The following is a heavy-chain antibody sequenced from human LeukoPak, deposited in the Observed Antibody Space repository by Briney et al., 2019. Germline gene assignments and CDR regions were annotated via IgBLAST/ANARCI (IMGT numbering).Heavy chain of an antibody. D-gene: IGHD3-16*01. CDR3: AKANTFGATSKRYYFDY. CDR2: ISGSGGST. CDR1: GFTFSSYA. V-gene: IGHV3-23*01. J-gene: IGHJ4*02. Sequence: PGGSLRLSCAASGFTFSSYAISWVRQAPGKGLEWVSAISGSGGSTYYADSVKGRFTISRDNSKNTLYLQMNSLRAEDTAVYYCAKANTFGATSKRYYFDYWGRGNLVTVSS.